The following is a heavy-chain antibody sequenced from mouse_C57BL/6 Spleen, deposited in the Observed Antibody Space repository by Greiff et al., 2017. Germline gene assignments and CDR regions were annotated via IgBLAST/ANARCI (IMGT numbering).Heavy chain of an antibody. CDR1: GFTFSSYS. V-gene: IGHV5-9*01. CDR3: ARQLPNYYARDY. CDR2: ISGGGGNT. D-gene: IGHD5-5*01. Sequence: EVQLVESGGGLVKPGGSLKLSCAASGFTFSSYSMSWVRQTPEKRLEWVATISGGGGNTHYPDSVQGRFTISRDNDKNTLYLQVGSLRSEGTALYYCARQLPNYYARDYGGEGTSVTVSS. J-gene: IGHJ4*01.